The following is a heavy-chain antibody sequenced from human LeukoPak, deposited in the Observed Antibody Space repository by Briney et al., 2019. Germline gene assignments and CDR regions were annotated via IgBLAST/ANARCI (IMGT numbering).Heavy chain of an antibody. J-gene: IGHJ4*02. V-gene: IGHV3-9*01. D-gene: IGHD5-12*01. CDR1: GFTFHHSA. CDR2: ISWNSASI. CDR3: AKDKAPLYSGYDWDLDF. Sequence: PGMCLRLSCAASGFTFHHSAIHWVRQVPGKGLEWVSGISWNSASIGYADSVKGRFTISRDNAKSSVYLQMNSLRAEDTAFYYCAKDKAPLYSGYDWDLDFWGQGTLVTVSS.